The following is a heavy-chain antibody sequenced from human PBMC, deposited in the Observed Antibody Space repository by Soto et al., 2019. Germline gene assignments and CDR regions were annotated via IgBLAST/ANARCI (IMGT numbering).Heavy chain of an antibody. CDR3: ARAPSTYYDFWSGYYSNNRPPYYFDY. D-gene: IGHD3-3*01. Sequence: ASETLSLTCAVYGGSFSGYYWSWIRQPPGKGLEWIGEINYSGSTYYNPSLKSRVTISVDTSKNQFSLKLSSVTAADTAVYYCARAPSTYYDFWSGYYSNNRPPYYFDYWGQGTLVTVSS. CDR2: INYSGST. V-gene: IGHV4-34*09. CDR1: GGSFSGYY. J-gene: IGHJ4*02.